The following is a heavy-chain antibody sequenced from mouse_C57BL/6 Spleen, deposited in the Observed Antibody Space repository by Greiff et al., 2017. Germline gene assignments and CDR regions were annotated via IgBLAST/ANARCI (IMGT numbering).Heavy chain of an antibody. J-gene: IGHJ4*01. CDR1: GFTFSDYG. CDR2: ISSGSSTI. CDR3: ATITTVYAMDY. V-gene: IGHV5-17*01. Sequence: EVMLVESGGGLVKPGGSLKLSCAASGFTFSDYGMHWVRQAPEKGLEWVAYISSGSSTIYYADTVKGRFTISSDNAKNTLFLQMTSLRSEDTAMYYCATITTVYAMDYWGQGTSVTVSS. D-gene: IGHD1-1*01.